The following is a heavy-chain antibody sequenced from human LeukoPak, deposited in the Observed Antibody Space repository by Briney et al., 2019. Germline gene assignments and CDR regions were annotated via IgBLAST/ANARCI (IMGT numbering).Heavy chain of an antibody. CDR1: GYSFTSYW. V-gene: IGHV5-10-1*01. CDR3: ARGYCSSTSCQGSSYYYYGMDV. D-gene: IGHD2-2*01. CDR2: IDPSDSYT. Sequence: GESLKISCKGSGYSFTSYWISWVRQMPGKGLEWMGRIDPSDSYTNYSPSFQGHVTISADKSISTACLQWSSLKASDTAMYYCARGYCSSTSCQGSSYYYYGMDVWGKGTTVTVPS. J-gene: IGHJ6*04.